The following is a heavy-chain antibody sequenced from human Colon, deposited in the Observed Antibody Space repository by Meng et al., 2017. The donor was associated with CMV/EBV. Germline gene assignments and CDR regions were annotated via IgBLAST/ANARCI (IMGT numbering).Heavy chain of an antibody. CDR1: GYTFTGYY. Sequence: QVQPGQSGAGVKKPGASVKVSCKASGYTFTGYYMHWVRQAPGQGLEWMGWINPNSGGTNYAQKFQGRVTMTRDTSISTAYMELSRLRSDDTAVYYCATVSSGYYLYFQHWGQGTLVTVSS. J-gene: IGHJ1*01. D-gene: IGHD3-22*01. CDR3: ATVSSGYYLYFQH. CDR2: INPNSGGT. V-gene: IGHV1-2*02.